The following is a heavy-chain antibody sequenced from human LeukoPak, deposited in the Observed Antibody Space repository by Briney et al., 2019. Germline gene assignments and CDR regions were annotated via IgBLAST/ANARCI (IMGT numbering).Heavy chain of an antibody. CDR1: GGSISSGGYS. Sequence: SETLSLTCAVSGGSISSGGYSWSWIRQPPGKGLEWIGYIYHSGSTYYNPSLKSRVTISVDTSKNQFSLKLSSVTAADTAVYYCARHHYHWFGEFPEYFQHWGQGTLVTVSS. J-gene: IGHJ1*01. V-gene: IGHV4-30-2*01. CDR2: IYHSGST. CDR3: ARHHYHWFGEFPEYFQH. D-gene: IGHD3-10*01.